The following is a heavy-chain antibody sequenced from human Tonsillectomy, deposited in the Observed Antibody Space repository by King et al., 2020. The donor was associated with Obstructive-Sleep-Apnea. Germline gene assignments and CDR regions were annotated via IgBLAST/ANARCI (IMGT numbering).Heavy chain of an antibody. CDR3: AKDRWFQGWVVPAAILDY. CDR1: GFTFSSYA. CDR2: ISGSGGST. Sequence: VQLVQSGGGLVQPGGSLRLSCAASGFTFSSYAMSWVRQAPGKGLEWGSAISGSGGSTYYAYSVKGRFTISRDNSKNTLYLQITSLRAEDTAVYYCAKDRWFQGWVVPAAILDYWGQGTLVTVSS. V-gene: IGHV3-23*04. D-gene: IGHD2-2*01. J-gene: IGHJ4*02.